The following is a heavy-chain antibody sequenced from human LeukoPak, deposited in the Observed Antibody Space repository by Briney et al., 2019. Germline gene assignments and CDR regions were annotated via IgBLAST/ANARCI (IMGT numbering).Heavy chain of an antibody. V-gene: IGHV3-53*01. D-gene: IGHD6-13*01. Sequence: GGSLRLSCAASGFTFSSYWMSWVRQAPGKGLEWLSVIYSGGSTFYADSLKGRFTISRDNSKNTLYLQMNNLRAEDTAVYYCARLPGRFDSSSWYGYYWGQGALVTVSS. CDR2: IYSGGST. CDR1: GFTFSSYW. J-gene: IGHJ4*02. CDR3: ARLPGRFDSSSWYGYY.